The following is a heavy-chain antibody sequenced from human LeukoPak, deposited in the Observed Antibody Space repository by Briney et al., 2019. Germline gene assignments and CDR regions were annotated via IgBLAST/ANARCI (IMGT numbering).Heavy chain of an antibody. Sequence: SETLSLTCTVSGGSISTYYWTWIRQPPGKGLEWIGYIYYSGTTNYNPSLKSRVTMSVDASKNQFSLRLNSMTAADTAVYYCARRLAVTGRYYFDYWGQGTLVSVST. D-gene: IGHD6-13*01. CDR2: IYYSGTT. V-gene: IGHV4-59*01. CDR1: GGSISTYY. J-gene: IGHJ4*02. CDR3: ARRLAVTGRYYFDY.